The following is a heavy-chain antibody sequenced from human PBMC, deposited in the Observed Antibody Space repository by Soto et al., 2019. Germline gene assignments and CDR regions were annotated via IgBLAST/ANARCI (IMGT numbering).Heavy chain of an antibody. CDR2: ISGGGDRT. CDR1: GFTFINYA. CDR3: ARKVLGSTSRPDWWYFEL. V-gene: IGHV3-23*01. J-gene: IGHJ2*01. D-gene: IGHD2-2*01. Sequence: EVQLLESGGGLVQPGGSLRLSCVGSGFTFINYAMNWVRQTPGKGLEWVSTISGGGDRTFDADTVKGRFTISRDNSKNTLNLQMNSLRADDTAVYYCARKVLGSTSRPDWWYFELWGRGTLVTVSS.